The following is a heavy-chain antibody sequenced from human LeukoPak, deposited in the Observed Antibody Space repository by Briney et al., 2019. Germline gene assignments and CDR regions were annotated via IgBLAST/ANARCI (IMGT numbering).Heavy chain of an antibody. J-gene: IGHJ4*02. CDR1: GFTFSNAW. Sequence: GGSLRLSCAASGFTFSNAWMNWVRQAPGKGLEWVGRIKSKTDGGTTDYAAPAKGRFTISRDDSKNTLYLQMNSLKTEDTAVYYCSVDTAMVPTDYWGQGTLVTVSS. V-gene: IGHV3-15*07. CDR3: SVDTAMVPTDY. D-gene: IGHD5-18*01. CDR2: IKSKTDGGTT.